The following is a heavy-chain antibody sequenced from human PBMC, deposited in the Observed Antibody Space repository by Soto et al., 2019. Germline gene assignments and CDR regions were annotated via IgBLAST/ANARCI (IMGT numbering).Heavy chain of an antibody. J-gene: IGHJ4*02. D-gene: IGHD3-16*02. CDR2: INYSGDA. Sequence: PSETLSLTCIVSGGSISSDYWSWIRQPPGKGLEWIAYINYSGDATYNPALKSRVTISVDTSKNQVSLKLNSVTAADTAVYYCARRQVIAGRLQSIDYWGQGTLVTVSS. CDR3: ARRQVIAGRLQSIDY. CDR1: GGSISSDY. V-gene: IGHV4-59*08.